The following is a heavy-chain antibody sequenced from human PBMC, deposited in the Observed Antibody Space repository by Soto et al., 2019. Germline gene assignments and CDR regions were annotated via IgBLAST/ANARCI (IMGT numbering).Heavy chain of an antibody. CDR1: GFTVSSNY. J-gene: IGHJ4*02. D-gene: IGHD4-4*01. CDR3: ARDSGTISNYGTGGLDY. V-gene: IGHV3-53*04. Sequence: GGSLRLSCAASGFTVSSNYMSWVRQAPGKGLEWVSVIYSGGSTYYADSVKGRFTISRHNSKNTLYLQMNSLRAEDTAVYYCARDSGTISNYGTGGLDYWGQGTLVTVSS. CDR2: IYSGGST.